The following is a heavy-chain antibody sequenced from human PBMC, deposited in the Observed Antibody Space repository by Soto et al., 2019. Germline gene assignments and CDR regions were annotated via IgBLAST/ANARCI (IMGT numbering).Heavy chain of an antibody. J-gene: IGHJ6*03. CDR1: GGTFSSQT. V-gene: IGHV1-69*08. Sequence: QVQLEQSGAEVRKPGSSVKVSCQASGGTFSSQTMSWVRQAPGQGLEWMGRINIFHERTSYAQTLQSRINIPADKSTSTTYFELSSLRSEDTAVYYCARESGMVYDPDHYMEVWGGGTTV. CDR2: INIFHERT. CDR3: ARESGMVYDPDHYMEV. D-gene: IGHD2-8*01.